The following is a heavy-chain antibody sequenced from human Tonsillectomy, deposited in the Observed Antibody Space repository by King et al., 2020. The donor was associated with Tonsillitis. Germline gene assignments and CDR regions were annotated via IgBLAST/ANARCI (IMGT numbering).Heavy chain of an antibody. CDR3: ARGRRYYYDSSGYYGNWYFDL. CDR2: INHSGST. D-gene: IGHD3-22*01. V-gene: IGHV4-34*01. CDR1: GGSFSGYY. J-gene: IGHJ2*01. Sequence: VQLPQWGAGLLKPSETLSLTCAVYGGSFSGYYWSWIRQPPGKGLEWIGEINHSGSTNYNPSLKSRVTISVDTSKNQFSLKLSSVTAADTAVYYCARGRRYYYDSSGYYGNWYFDLWGRGTLVTVSS.